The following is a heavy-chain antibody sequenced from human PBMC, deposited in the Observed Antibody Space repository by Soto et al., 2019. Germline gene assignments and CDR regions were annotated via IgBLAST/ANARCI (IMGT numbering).Heavy chain of an antibody. CDR1: DGSVSSGSYY. J-gene: IGHJ4*02. CDR2: IYSSGST. V-gene: IGHV4-61*01. Sequence: SETLSLTCTVSDGSVSSGSYYWSWIRQPPGKGLEWIGYIYSSGSTLYNPSLKSRVIISVDTSMDQFSLKLSSVTAADTAVYYCARDSVAFFDSWGQGTLVTVSS. CDR3: ARDSVAFFDS. D-gene: IGHD2-15*01.